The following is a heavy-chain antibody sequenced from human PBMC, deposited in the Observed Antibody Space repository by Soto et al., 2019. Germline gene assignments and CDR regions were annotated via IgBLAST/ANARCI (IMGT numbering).Heavy chain of an antibody. V-gene: IGHV3-15*01. D-gene: IGHD3-22*01. Sequence: GSLRLSCVASGFTFTNAWMSWVRQAPGKGLECVARIKSKSAGGTTDYASPVKGRFTISRDDSKNTLYLQMNSLKAEDTGLYYCTTEWYYYDNTSYWGQGTLVTVSS. CDR2: IKSKSAGGTT. CDR1: GFTFTNAW. J-gene: IGHJ4*02. CDR3: TTEWYYYDNTSY.